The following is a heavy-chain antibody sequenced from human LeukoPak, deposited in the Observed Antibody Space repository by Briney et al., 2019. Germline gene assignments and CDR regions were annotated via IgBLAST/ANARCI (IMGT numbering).Heavy chain of an antibody. D-gene: IGHD1-26*01. V-gene: IGHV1-69*05. CDR3: ARGVGATYYYYYMDV. Sequence: SVKVSCKASGGTFSSYAISWVRQALGQGLEWMGGIIPIFGTANYAQKFQGRVTITTDESTSTAYMELSSLRSEDTAVYYCARGVGATYYYYYMDVWGKGTTVTVSS. CDR2: IIPIFGTA. J-gene: IGHJ6*03. CDR1: GGTFSSYA.